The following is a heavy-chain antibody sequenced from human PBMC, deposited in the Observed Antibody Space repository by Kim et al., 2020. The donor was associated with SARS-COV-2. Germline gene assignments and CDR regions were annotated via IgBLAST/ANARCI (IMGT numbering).Heavy chain of an antibody. CDR2: ISAYNGNT. D-gene: IGHD3-22*01. V-gene: IGHV1-18*04. CDR3: AREGSYYYDSSGYYYSDYYYYGMDV. CDR1: GYTFTSYG. J-gene: IGHJ6*02. Sequence: ASVKVSCKASGYTFTSYGISWVRQAPGQGLEWMGWISAYNGNTNYAQKLQGRVTMTTDTSTSTAYMELRSLRSDDTAVYYCAREGSYYYDSSGYYYSDYYYYGMDVGGQGTTVTVSS.